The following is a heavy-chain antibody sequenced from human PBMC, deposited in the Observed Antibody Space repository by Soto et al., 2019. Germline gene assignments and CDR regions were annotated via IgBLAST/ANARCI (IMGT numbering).Heavy chain of an antibody. CDR1: GFTFSSYD. CDR2: IGTAGDT. Sequence: GESLKISCAASGFTFSSYDMHWVRQATGKGLEWVSAIGTAGDTYYPGSVKGRFTISRENAKNSLYLQMNSLRAGDTAVYYCARDNYDYVWGSYRSNGMDVWGQGTTVTVSS. J-gene: IGHJ6*02. V-gene: IGHV3-13*01. D-gene: IGHD3-16*02. CDR3: ARDNYDYVWGSYRSNGMDV.